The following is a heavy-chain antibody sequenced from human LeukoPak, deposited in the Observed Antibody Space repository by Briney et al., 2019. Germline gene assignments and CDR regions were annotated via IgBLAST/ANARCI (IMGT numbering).Heavy chain of an antibody. Sequence: SETLSLTCTVSGGSISSYYWSWIRQPPGKGLEWIGYIYHSGSTNYNPSLKSRVTISVDTSKNQFSLKLSSVTAADTAVYYCARSGGYSGYYDYWGQGTLVTVSS. V-gene: IGHV4-59*01. CDR2: IYHSGST. D-gene: IGHD5-12*01. CDR1: GGSISSYY. J-gene: IGHJ4*02. CDR3: ARSGGYSGYYDY.